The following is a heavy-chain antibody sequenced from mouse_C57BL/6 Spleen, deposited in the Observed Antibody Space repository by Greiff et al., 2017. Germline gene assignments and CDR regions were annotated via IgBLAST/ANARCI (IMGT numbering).Heavy chain of an antibody. CDR2: INPSTGGT. J-gene: IGHJ3*01. D-gene: IGHD2-4*01. V-gene: IGHV1-43*01. CDR1: GYSFTGYY. CDR3: ARAYDYDWFAY. Sequence: VQLQQSGPELVKPGASVKISCKASGYSFTGYYMHWVKQSSEKSLEWIGEINPSTGGTSYNQKFKGKATLTVDKSSSTAYMQLKSLTSEDSAVYYCARAYDYDWFAYWGQGTLVTVSA.